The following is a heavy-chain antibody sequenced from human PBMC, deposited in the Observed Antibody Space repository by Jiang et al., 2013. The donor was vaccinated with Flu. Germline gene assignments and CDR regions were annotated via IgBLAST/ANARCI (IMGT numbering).Heavy chain of an antibody. CDR2: INTNTGNP. D-gene: IGHD3-10*01. CDR1: GYTFTSYA. V-gene: IGHV7-4-1*01. Sequence: SVKVSCKASGYTFTSYAMNWVRQAPGQGLEWMGWINTNTGNPTYAQGFTGRFVFSLDTSVSTAYLQICSLKAEDTAVYYCARANRGGPKRSFGYWGQGTLVTVSS. J-gene: IGHJ4*02. CDR3: ARANRGGPKRSFGY.